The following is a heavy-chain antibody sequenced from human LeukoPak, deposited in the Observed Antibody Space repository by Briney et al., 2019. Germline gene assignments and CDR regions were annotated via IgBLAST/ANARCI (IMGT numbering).Heavy chain of an antibody. CDR1: GFTFSSYA. D-gene: IGHD3-9*01. CDR2: IRGSGDTT. J-gene: IGHJ4*02. CDR3: AKGQFLRYVDRNGYYFDH. Sequence: GSLRLSCAASGFTFSSYAMNWVRQAPGKGLEWVSGIRGSGDTTYYADSVKGRRFTISRDNSKNTLYLQMNSVRAEDTAVYYYAKGQFLRYVDRNGYYFDHWGQGTLVTVSS. V-gene: IGHV3-23*01.